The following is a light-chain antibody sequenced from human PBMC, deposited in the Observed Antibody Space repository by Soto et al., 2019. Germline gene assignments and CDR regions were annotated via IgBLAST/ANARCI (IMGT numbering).Light chain of an antibody. J-gene: IGKJ1*01. CDR3: QHYGTSPA. Sequence: IVLTQSPATLSLSPGERASLSCRASQSASSTDLAWYQQRPGQAPRLLIYDASTRAAGIPNRFSGSASGTDFTLSSSRLEPEDFAVYYCQHYGTSPAFGQGTKVEI. V-gene: IGKV3-20*01. CDR1: QSASSTD. CDR2: DAS.